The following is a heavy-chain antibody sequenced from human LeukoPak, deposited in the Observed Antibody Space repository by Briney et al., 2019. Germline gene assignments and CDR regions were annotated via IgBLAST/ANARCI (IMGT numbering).Heavy chain of an antibody. CDR1: GGSISSSSYY. CDR3: ARLSDILTGYDY. V-gene: IGHV4-39*01. D-gene: IGHD3-9*01. J-gene: IGHJ4*02. Sequence: SETLSLTCTVSGGSISSSSYYGGWIRQPPGKGLEWIGSIYYSGSTYYNPSLTSRVTISVDTSKNQFSLKLSSVTAADTAVYYCARLSDILTGYDYWGQGTLVTVSS. CDR2: IYYSGST.